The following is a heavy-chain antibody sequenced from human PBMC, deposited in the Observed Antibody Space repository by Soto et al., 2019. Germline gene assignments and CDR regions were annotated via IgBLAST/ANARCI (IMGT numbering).Heavy chain of an antibody. CDR1: GFTFSSYA. D-gene: IGHD2-2*01. Sequence: QVQLVESGGGVVQPGRSLRLSCAASGFTFSSYAMHWVRQAPGKGLEWVAVISYDGSNKYYADSVKGRFTISRDNSKNTLYLQMNSLRAEDTAVYYCARDLPRTNIVLVPAASYWGQGTLVTVSS. CDR3: ARDLPRTNIVLVPAASY. CDR2: ISYDGSNK. V-gene: IGHV3-30-3*01. J-gene: IGHJ4*02.